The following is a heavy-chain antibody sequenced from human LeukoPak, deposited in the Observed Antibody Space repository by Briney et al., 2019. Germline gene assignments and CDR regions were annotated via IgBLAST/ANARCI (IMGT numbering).Heavy chain of an antibody. V-gene: IGHV4-59*08. D-gene: IGHD1-14*01. CDR3: RAQDDPTTFDY. CDR1: GGSISSYY. Sequence: SETLSLTCTVSGGSISSYYWSWIRQPPGKGLEWIGYIYYSGSTNYNPSLKSRVTISVDTSKNQFSLKLSSVTAADTAVYYCRAQDDPTTFDYWGQGTLVTVSS. J-gene: IGHJ4*02. CDR2: IYYSGST.